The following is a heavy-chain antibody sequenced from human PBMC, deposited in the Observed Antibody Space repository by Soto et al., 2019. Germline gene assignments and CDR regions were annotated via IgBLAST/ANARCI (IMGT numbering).Heavy chain of an antibody. D-gene: IGHD6-6*01. CDR1: GFTLSTYA. CDR2: ITGTGGNT. CDR3: ARARKSTAARPDYYYYGMDV. V-gene: IGHV3-23*01. J-gene: IGHJ6*02. Sequence: PGGSLRLSCAASGFTLSTYAMTSVRQAPGKGLEWVSAITGTGGNTYYVDSMKGRFTVSRDNSKNSLYLQMNSLRAEDTAVYYCARARKSTAARPDYYYYGMDVWGQGTTVTVSS.